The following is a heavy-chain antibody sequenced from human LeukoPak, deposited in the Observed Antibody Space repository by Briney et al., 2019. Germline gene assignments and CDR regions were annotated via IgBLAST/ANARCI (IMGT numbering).Heavy chain of an antibody. J-gene: IGHJ4*02. V-gene: IGHV1-69*05. Sequence: ASVKVSCKASGGTFSSYAISWVRQAPGQGLEWMGGIIPIFGTANYAQKFQGRVTITTDESTSPAYMELSSLRSEDTAVYYCARVHTDRYCSGGSCYLAGPDYYFDYWGQGTLVTVSS. CDR3: ARVHTDRYCSGGSCYLAGPDYYFDY. D-gene: IGHD2-15*01. CDR2: IIPIFGTA. CDR1: GGTFSSYA.